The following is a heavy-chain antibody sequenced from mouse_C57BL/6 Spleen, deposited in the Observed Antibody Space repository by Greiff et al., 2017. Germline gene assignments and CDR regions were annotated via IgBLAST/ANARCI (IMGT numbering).Heavy chain of an antibody. D-gene: IGHD2-3*01. J-gene: IGHJ3*01. CDR3: ARVDGYYVASWFAY. V-gene: IGHV1-69*01. CDR2: IDPSDSYT. CDR1: GYTFTSYW. Sequence: QVQLQQPGAELVMPGASVKLSCKASGYTFTSYWMHWVKQRPGQGLEWIGEIDPSDSYTNYNQKFKGKSTLTVDKSSSTAYMQLSSLTSEDSAVYYCARVDGYYVASWFAYWGQGTLVTVSA.